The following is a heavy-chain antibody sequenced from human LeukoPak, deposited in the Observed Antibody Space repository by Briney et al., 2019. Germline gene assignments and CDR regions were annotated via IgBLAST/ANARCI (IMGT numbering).Heavy chain of an antibody. CDR2: INPNSGGT. D-gene: IGHD6-13*01. CDR3: ERGRREAAGTALDY. V-gene: IGHV1-2*02. CDR1: GYTFTGYY. J-gene: IGHJ4*02. Sequence: ASVKVSCKASGYTFTGYYMHWLRQAPGQGLEWMGWINPNSGGTNYAQKFQGRVTMTRDTSISTAYMELSRLRSDDTGVYYCERGRREAAGTALDYWGQGTLVTVSS.